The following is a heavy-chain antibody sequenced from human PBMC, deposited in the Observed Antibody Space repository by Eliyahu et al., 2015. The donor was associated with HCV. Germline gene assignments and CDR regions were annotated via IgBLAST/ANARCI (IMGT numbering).Heavy chain of an antibody. Sequence: SYGMHWVRQAPGKGLEWVAVISYDGSYQYSADSVKGRFTISRDNTKNTLYLQMNSLRAEDTAVYYCAKEVVMLSKYYYGMDVWGQGTTVTVSS. CDR1: SYG. J-gene: IGHJ6*02. CDR3: AKEVVMLSKYYYGMDV. V-gene: IGHV3-30*18. CDR2: ISYDGSYQ. D-gene: IGHD4-23*01.